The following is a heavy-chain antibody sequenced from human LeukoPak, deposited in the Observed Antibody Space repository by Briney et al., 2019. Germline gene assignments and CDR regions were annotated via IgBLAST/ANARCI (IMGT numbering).Heavy chain of an antibody. V-gene: IGHV4-38-2*02. D-gene: IGHD4-11*01. CDR1: GYSISSGYY. CDR3: ARDRSNYRDAFDI. Sequence: NSSETLSLTCTVSGYSISSGYYWGWIRQPPGKGLEWIGSIYHSGSTNYNPSLKSRVTISVDKSKNQFSLKLSSVTAADTAVYYCARDRSNYRDAFDIWGQGTMVTVSS. CDR2: IYHSGST. J-gene: IGHJ3*02.